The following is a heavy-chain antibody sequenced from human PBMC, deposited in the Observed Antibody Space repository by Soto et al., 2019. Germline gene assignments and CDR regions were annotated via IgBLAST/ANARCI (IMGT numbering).Heavy chain of an antibody. D-gene: IGHD2-15*01. CDR2: TYYRSKWYK. CDR1: VDIVSSNSAA. J-gene: IGHJ5*02. CDR3: ARTVGWLDP. Sequence: SQTLSLTCAISVDIVSSNSAAWNCIRQSPSRGLEWLGRTYYRSKWYKEYAASVRSRITINPDTSKNQFSLQLNSVSPEDTAVYYCARTVGWLDPWGQGTQVTVSS. V-gene: IGHV6-1*01.